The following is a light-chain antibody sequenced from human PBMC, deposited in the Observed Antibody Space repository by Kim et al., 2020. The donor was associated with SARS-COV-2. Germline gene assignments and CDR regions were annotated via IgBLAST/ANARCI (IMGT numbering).Light chain of an antibody. CDR1: KLGDKY. V-gene: IGLV3-1*01. CDR2: QDN. CDR3: QAWDSRSYVV. J-gene: IGLJ2*01. Sequence: SYELTQPPSVSVSPGQTDSITCSGDKLGDKYAYWYQQKPGQSPVVVIYQDNKRPSGIPERFSGSNSGNTATLTISGTQAMDEADYYCQAWDSRSYVVFGGGTQLTVL.